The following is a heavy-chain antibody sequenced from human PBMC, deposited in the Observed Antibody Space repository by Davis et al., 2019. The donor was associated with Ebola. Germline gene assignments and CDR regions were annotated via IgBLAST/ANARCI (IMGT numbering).Heavy chain of an antibody. CDR3: ARAPIAGAGTRWGTRWFDP. CDR1: GGSITSHY. V-gene: IGHV4-59*11. J-gene: IGHJ5*02. CDR2: IYYSGNT. D-gene: IGHD6-13*01. Sequence: PSETLSLTCTVSGGSITSHYWSWIRQPPGKGLEYIGYIYYSGNTNYNPSLKSRVTISVDTSKKQFSLKLSSVTAADTAVYYCARAPIAGAGTRWGTRWFDPWGQGTLVTVSS.